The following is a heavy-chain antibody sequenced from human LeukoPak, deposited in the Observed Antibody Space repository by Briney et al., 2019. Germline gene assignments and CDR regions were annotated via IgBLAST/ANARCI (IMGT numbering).Heavy chain of an antibody. CDR2: IYYSGST. Sequence: TLSLTCTVSGGSISSGGYYWSWIRQHPGKGLEWIGYIYYSGSTYYNPSLKSRVTISVDTSKNQFSLKLSSVTAADTAVYYCARVAILYYYDSSGYPDYWGQGTLVTVSS. CDR3: ARVAILYYYDSSGYPDY. D-gene: IGHD3-22*01. V-gene: IGHV4-31*03. CDR1: GGSISSGGYY. J-gene: IGHJ4*02.